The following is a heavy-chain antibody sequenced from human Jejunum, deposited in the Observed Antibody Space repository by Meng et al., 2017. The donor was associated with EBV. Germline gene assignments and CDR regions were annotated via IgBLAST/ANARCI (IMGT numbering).Heavy chain of an antibody. J-gene: IGHJ4*02. D-gene: IGHD2-8*02. CDR2: VHFSGIT. V-gene: IGHV4-34*02. CDR3: ARRTGDYVVGY. Sequence: QVQLQRGGAGLLRPTETLSLTCAVDGGSFSGYYWSWVRQPPGRGLEYIGEVHFSGITNYTPSLKSRVTMSVDASKNQFSLRLTSVTAADTAVYYCARRTGDYVVGYWGQGTLVTVSS. CDR1: GGSFSGYY.